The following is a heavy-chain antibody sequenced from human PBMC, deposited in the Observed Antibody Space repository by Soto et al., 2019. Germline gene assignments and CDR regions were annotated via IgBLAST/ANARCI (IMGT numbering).Heavy chain of an antibody. J-gene: IGHJ4*02. CDR1: GGSISSGGYY. V-gene: IGHV4-31*03. Sequence: QVQLQESGPGLVKPSQTLSLTCTVSGGSISSGGYYWSWIRQHPGKGLEWIGYIYYSGSTYYNPSLKRRLTISVDTSNNQFSLQLSSVTAADTAVYYCARYWGSSHTVDYWGQGTLVTVSS. CDR2: IYYSGST. CDR3: ARYWGSSHTVDY. D-gene: IGHD7-27*01.